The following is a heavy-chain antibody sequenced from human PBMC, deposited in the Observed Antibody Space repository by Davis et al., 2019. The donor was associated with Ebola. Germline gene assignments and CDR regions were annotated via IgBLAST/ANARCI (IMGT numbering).Heavy chain of an antibody. CDR1: GDSVSSAG. V-gene: IGHV6-1*01. CDR3: ARGWLRTGFDY. Sequence: PSETLSLTCAISGDSVSSAGWNWIRQSPSRGLEWLGRTYYTSKWNNDYAVSMKSRITINADTAKNQYSMQLNSVTPEDTAVYYCARGWLRTGFDYWGQGILVTVSS. CDR2: TYYTSKWNN. D-gene: IGHD5-12*01. J-gene: IGHJ4*02.